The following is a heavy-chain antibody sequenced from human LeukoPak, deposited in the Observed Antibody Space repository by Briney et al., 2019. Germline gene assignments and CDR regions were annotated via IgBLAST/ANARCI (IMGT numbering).Heavy chain of an antibody. V-gene: IGHV4-59*01. CDR3: ARTIQLSSDNYYYYGMDV. Sequence: SETPSLTCTVSGGSISRYYWSWIRQPPGGGLEWLGYIYYSGSTDYNPSLKSRVTISVDTSKNQFSLKLSSVTAADTAVYYCARTIQLSSDNYYYYGMDVWGQGTTVTVSS. J-gene: IGHJ6*02. CDR2: IYYSGST. CDR1: GGSISRYY. D-gene: IGHD5-18*01.